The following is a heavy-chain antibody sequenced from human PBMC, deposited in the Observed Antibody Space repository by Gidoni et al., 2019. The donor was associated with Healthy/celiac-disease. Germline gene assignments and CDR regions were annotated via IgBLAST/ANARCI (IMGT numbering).Heavy chain of an antibody. J-gene: IGHJ6*02. Sequence: QVQLVESGGGVVQPGRSLRLSCAASGFTFSSYAMHWVRQAPGKGLEWVAVISYDGSNKYYADSVKGRFTISRDNSKNTLYLQMNSLRAEDTAVYYCARDPGGGMDVWGQGTTVTVSS. CDR3: ARDPGGGMDV. V-gene: IGHV3-30-3*01. CDR2: ISYDGSNK. CDR1: GFTFSSYA. D-gene: IGHD3-10*01.